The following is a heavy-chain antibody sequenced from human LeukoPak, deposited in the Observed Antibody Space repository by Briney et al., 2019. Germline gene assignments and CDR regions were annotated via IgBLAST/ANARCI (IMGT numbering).Heavy chain of an antibody. CDR3: ARDPPYYDILTAEKVFDY. D-gene: IGHD3-9*01. V-gene: IGHV1-18*01. Sequence: ASVKVFCKASGYTFTSYGISWVRQAPGQGLEWMGWISAYNGNTNYAQKLQGRVTMTTDTSTSTAYMELRSLRSDDTAVYYCARDPPYYDILTAEKVFDYWGQGTLVTVSS. CDR2: ISAYNGNT. CDR1: GYTFTSYG. J-gene: IGHJ4*02.